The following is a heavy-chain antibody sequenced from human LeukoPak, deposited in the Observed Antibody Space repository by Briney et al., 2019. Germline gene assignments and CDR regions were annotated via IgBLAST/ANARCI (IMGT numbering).Heavy chain of an antibody. CDR1: GFTVSSNY. V-gene: IGHV3-66*02. CDR2: IYSGGST. D-gene: IGHD1-26*01. J-gene: IGHJ4*02. Sequence: GGSLRLSCAATGFTVSSNYMSWVRQAPGKGLEWVSVIYSGGSTYYADSVKGRFTISRDNSKNTLYLQMNSLSAEDTAVYYCPTAVGARAYFDYWGQGTLVTVSS. CDR3: PTAVGARAYFDY.